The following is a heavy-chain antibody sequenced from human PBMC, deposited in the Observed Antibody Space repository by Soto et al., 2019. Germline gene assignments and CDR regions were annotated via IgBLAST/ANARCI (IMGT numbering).Heavy chain of an antibody. CDR1: GVSTSNHY. J-gene: IGHJ4*02. CDR2: IYYRGTT. Sequence: QVQLQESGPGLVKPSETLSLTCSVSGVSTSNHYWTWIRKPPGQGPEWIGCIYYRGTTNYNASFNSRVTISLDTSKNRFSLKLTSVTTADTAVYYCARGGGSPYHDHEFDYLGQGILVTVSS. CDR3: ARGGGSPYHDHEFDY. V-gene: IGHV4-59*11. D-gene: IGHD2-2*01.